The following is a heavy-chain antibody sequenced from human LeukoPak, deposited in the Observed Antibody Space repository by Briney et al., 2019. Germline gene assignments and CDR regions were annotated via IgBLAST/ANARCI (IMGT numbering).Heavy chain of an antibody. D-gene: IGHD5-24*01. CDR1: GGSISSSSYY. J-gene: IGHJ4*02. CDR3: AGRGRWLQPFDY. CDR2: IYYSGST. Sequence: PSETLSLTCTVSGGSISSSSYYWGWIRQPPGKGLVWIRSIYYSGSTYYNPSLKSRVTISVDTSKNHSSLKLNSVTAADTAVYYCAGRGRWLQPFDYWGQGTLVTVSS. V-gene: IGHV4-39*07.